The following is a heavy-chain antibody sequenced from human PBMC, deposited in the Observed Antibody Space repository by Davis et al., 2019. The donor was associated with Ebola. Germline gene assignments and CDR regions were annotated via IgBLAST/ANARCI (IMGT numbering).Heavy chain of an antibody. J-gene: IGHJ4*02. CDR3: VKDGGSSGWYALDY. V-gene: IGHV3-7*03. D-gene: IGHD6-19*01. CDR1: GFTFSNYW. Sequence: GGSLRLSCAASGFTFSNYWMSWVRQAPGKGLEWVANIKQDGSEKYYVDSVKGRFTISRDNSKNSLYLQVNSLRTEDTALYYCVKDGGSSGWYALDYWGQGTLVTVSS. CDR2: IKQDGSEK.